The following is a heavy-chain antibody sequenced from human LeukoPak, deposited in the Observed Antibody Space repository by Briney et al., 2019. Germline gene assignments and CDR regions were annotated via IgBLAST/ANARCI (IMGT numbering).Heavy chain of an antibody. CDR1: GGAISGSYYY. D-gene: IGHD2-21*01. J-gene: IGHJ6*03. CDR3: ARGPYYYYMDV. Sequence: SETLSLTCTVSGGAISGSYYYWAWIRQPPGKGLEWIGSIYYSGGTYYNPSLESRVTISVDTSKNQFSLNLTSMTAADTAVYFCARGPYYYYMDVWGKGTTVTVSS. V-gene: IGHV4-39*07. CDR2: IYYSGGT.